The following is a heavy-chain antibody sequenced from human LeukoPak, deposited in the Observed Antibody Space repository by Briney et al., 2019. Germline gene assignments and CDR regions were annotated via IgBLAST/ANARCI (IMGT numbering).Heavy chain of an antibody. V-gene: IGHV4-39*01. Sequence: SETLSLTCTVSGGSISSSSHYWGWIRQPPGKGLEWIGSIYYSGSTYYNPSLKSRVTISVDTSKNQFSLKLSSVTAADTAVYYCARSGRYCSGGSCYHKLFDYWGQGTLVTVSS. CDR2: IYYSGST. CDR3: ARSGRYCSGGSCYHKLFDY. J-gene: IGHJ4*02. CDR1: GGSISSSSHY. D-gene: IGHD2-15*01.